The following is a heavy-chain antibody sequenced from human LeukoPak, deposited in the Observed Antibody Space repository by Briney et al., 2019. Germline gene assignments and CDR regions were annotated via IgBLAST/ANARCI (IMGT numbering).Heavy chain of an antibody. J-gene: IGHJ6*02. Sequence: GGSLRLSCAASGFTFSSYAMHWVRQAPGKGLEWVAVISYDGSNKYYADSVKGRFTISRDNSKNTLYLQMNSLRAEDTAVYYCERVASGFLEWLSSGPTYGMDVWGQGTTVTVS. CDR1: GFTFSSYA. CDR3: ERVASGFLEWLSSGPTYGMDV. V-gene: IGHV3-30-3*01. D-gene: IGHD3-3*01. CDR2: ISYDGSNK.